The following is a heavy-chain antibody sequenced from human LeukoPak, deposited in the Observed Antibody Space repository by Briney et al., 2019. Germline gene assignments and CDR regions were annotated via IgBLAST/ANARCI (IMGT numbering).Heavy chain of an antibody. J-gene: IGHJ4*02. D-gene: IGHD5-18*01. CDR2: INHSGST. CDR3: ARRGYSYGL. Sequence: SETLSLTCAVYGGSFSGYYWSWIRQPPGKGLEWIGEINHSGSTNYDPSLKSRVTISVDTSKNQFSLKLSSVTAADTAAYYCARRGYSYGLWGQGTLVTVSS. V-gene: IGHV4-34*01. CDR1: GGSFSGYY.